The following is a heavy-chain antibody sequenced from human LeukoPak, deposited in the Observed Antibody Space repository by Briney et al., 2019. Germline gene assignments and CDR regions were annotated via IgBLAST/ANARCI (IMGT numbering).Heavy chain of an antibody. D-gene: IGHD3-22*01. CDR3: ARAGYDSSGYSAYFDY. Sequence: SETLSLTCTVSGGSISSYYWSWIRQPAGKGLEWIGRIYTRGSTNYNPSLKSRVTMSVDTSKNQFSLKLSSVTAADTAVYYCARAGYDSSGYSAYFDYWGQGTLVTVSS. J-gene: IGHJ4*02. CDR2: IYTRGST. V-gene: IGHV4-4*07. CDR1: GGSISSYY.